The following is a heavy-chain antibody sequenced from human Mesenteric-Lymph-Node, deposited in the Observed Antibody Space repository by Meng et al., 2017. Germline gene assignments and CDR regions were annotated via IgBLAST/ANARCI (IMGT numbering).Heavy chain of an antibody. V-gene: IGHV4-31*03. CDR1: GGSIRSGGYS. CDR2: IHSSGST. D-gene: IGHD3-10*01. CDR3: ARASYGSGSPLGESWFDP. Sequence: VQLQSSGPGMVKPPQTLSLTGTVSGGSIRSGGYSWSWIRQHPGKGLEWIGYIHSSGSTYYNPSLRSRLTISVDTSKNQFSLKLSSVTAADTAVYYCARASYGSGSPLGESWFDPWGQGTLVTVSS. J-gene: IGHJ5*02.